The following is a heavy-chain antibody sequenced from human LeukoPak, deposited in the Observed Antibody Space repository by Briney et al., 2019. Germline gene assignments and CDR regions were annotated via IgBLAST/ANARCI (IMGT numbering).Heavy chain of an antibody. J-gene: IGHJ4*02. D-gene: IGHD2-2*01. V-gene: IGHV3-30*04. CDR1: GFTFSSYA. CDR3: ARDKAVVVPAYFDY. CDR2: ISYDGSNK. Sequence: GGSLRLSCAASGFTFSSYAMHWVRQAPGKGLEWVAVISYDGSNKYYADSVKGRFTISRDNSKNTLYLQMNSLRAEDTAVYYCARDKAVVVPAYFDYWGQGTLVTVSP.